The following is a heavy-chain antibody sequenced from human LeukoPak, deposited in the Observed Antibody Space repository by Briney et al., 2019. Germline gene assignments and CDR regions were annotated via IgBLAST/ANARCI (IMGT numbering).Heavy chain of an antibody. CDR2: ISYDGSNK. J-gene: IGHJ4*02. V-gene: IGHV3-30*04. Sequence: PGGSLRLSYAASGFIFSSYAMHWVRQAPGKGLEWVAVISYDGSNKYYADSVKGRFTISRDNSKDTLYVQMNSLRAEDTAVYYCARDHAMTGYSYGRYFDYWGQGTLLTVSS. CDR1: GFIFSSYA. D-gene: IGHD5-18*01. CDR3: ARDHAMTGYSYGRYFDY.